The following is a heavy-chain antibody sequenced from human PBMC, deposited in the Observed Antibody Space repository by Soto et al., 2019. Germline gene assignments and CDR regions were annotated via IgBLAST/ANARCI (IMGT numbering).Heavy chain of an antibody. D-gene: IGHD6-6*01. Sequence: GGSAKLSCAASGLTFSSFGMNWVRKAPGKGLEWVSYISSSSSTIYYADSVKGRFTISRDNAKNSLYLQMNSLRAEDTAVYYCARDYSSYGPFDYCAHGT. V-gene: IGHV3-48*01. J-gene: IGHJ4*01. CDR1: GLTFSSFG. CDR2: ISSSSSTI. CDR3: ARDYSSYGPFDY.